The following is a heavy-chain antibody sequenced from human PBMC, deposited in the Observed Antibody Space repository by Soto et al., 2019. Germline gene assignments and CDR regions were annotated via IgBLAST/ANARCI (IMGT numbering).Heavy chain of an antibody. CDR3: AKGRGDSGYYSLFDY. V-gene: IGHV3-9*01. J-gene: IGHJ4*02. D-gene: IGHD3-22*01. CDR2: ISWNSGSI. CDR1: GFTFDDYA. Sequence: EVQLVESGGGLVQPGRSLRLSCAASGFTFDDYAMHWVRQAPGKGLEWVSGISWNSGSIGYADSVKGRFTISRDNAXHSLYLQMNSLRAEDTALYYCAKGRGDSGYYSLFDYWGQGTLVTVSS.